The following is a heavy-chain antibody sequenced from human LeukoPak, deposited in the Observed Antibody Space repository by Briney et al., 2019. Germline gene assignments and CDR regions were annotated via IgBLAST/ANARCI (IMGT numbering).Heavy chain of an antibody. Sequence: GASVKVSCKASGYTFTSYGISWVRQAPGQGLEWMGWISAYNGNTNYAQKLQGRVTMTTDTSTSTAYMELRSLRSDHTAVYYCARTPLYREARYFDYWGQGTLVTVSS. J-gene: IGHJ4*02. CDR3: ARTPLYREARYFDY. V-gene: IGHV1-18*01. CDR1: GYTFTSYG. D-gene: IGHD5-12*01. CDR2: ISAYNGNT.